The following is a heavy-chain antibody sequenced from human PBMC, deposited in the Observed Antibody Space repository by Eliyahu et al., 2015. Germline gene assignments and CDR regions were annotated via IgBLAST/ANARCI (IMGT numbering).Heavy chain of an antibody. D-gene: IGHD3-22*01. V-gene: IGHV2-70*01. CDR3: ARIPYYYDSSGYYPSGMDV. CDR1: XFSXSTSGMC. J-gene: IGHJ6*02. CDR2: IDWDDDK. Sequence: QVTLRXSGPALVKPTQTLTLTCTFSXFSXSTSGMCVSWIRQPPGKALEWLALIDWDDDKYYSTSLKTRLTISKDTSKNQVVLTMTNMDPVDTATYYCARIPYYYDSSGYYPSGMDVWGQGTTVTVSS.